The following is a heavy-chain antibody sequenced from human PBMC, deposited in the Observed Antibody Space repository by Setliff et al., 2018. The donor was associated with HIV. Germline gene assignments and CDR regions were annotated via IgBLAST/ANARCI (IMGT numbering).Heavy chain of an antibody. CDR2: INYSGNT. CDR3: ARGRRRSSTPYYFDY. Sequence: SETLSLTCTVSGGSISSHYWNWIRRPPGKGLEWIGSINYSGNTNYNPSLKSRVTISIDTSKSQFSLKLTSVSAADTAMYYCARGRRRSSTPYYFDYWGQGTLVTVSS. J-gene: IGHJ4*02. CDR1: GGSISSHY. V-gene: IGHV4-59*11.